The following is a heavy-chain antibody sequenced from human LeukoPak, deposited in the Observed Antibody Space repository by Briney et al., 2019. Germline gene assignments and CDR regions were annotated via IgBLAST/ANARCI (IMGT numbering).Heavy chain of an antibody. D-gene: IGHD3-10*01. CDR1: GFTFSSYG. J-gene: IGHJ4*02. CDR3: AKDKVRLDY. Sequence: GGSLRLSCAASGFTFSSYGMHWVRQAPGKGLEWVAVISYDGSNKYYADSVKGRFTISRDNSKDTLYLQMNSLRAEDTAVYYCAKDKVRLDYWGQGTLATVSS. V-gene: IGHV3-30*18. CDR2: ISYDGSNK.